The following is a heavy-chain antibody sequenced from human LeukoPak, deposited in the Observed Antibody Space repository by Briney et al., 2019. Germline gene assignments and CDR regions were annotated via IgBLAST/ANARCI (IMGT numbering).Heavy chain of an antibody. CDR2: IRDGGCRT. V-gene: IGHV3-23*01. CDR1: GFTFSSHS. J-gene: IGHJ4*02. Sequence: GGSLRLSCAASGFTFSSHSMSWVRQAPGKGLEWVSDIRDGGCRTYYVDSVKGRFIISRDNSRASLYLQMNSLRAEDTAVYYCSIRGHSSNSLFDHWGQGTLVTVSS. D-gene: IGHD6-6*01. CDR3: SIRGHSSNSLFDH.